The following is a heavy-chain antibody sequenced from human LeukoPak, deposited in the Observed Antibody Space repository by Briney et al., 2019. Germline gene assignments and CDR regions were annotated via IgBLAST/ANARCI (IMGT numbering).Heavy chain of an antibody. CDR1: GFTFSSYA. J-gene: IGHJ4*02. CDR3: ARGSRVTGIDY. Sequence: PGRSLRLSCAASGFTFSSYAMHWVRQAPGKGLEWVAVISYDGSNKYYADSVKGRFTISRDNSKNTLYLQMNSLRAEDTAVYYCARGSRVTGIDYWGQGTLVTVSS. CDR2: ISYDGSNK. D-gene: IGHD1-14*01. V-gene: IGHV3-30-3*01.